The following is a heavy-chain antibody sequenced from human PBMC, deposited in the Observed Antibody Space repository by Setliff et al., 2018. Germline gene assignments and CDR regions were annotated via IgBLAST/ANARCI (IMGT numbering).Heavy chain of an antibody. CDR2: IHYRGTT. J-gene: IGHJ4*02. CDR3: ARTGTYRYFDY. Sequence: PSETLSLTCTVSGASISSGTYYWAWIRQPPGKGLEWIGRIHYRGTTYYNASLKSRLTLSIDTSKNQVSLNLRSVTAADTAVYYCARTGTYRYFDYWGQGTQVTVS. V-gene: IGHV4-39*01. CDR1: GASISSGTYY. D-gene: IGHD1-1*01.